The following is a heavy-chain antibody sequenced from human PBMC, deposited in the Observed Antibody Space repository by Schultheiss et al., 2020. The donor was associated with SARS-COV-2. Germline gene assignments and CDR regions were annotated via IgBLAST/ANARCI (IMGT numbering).Heavy chain of an antibody. CDR2: IWYDGSNK. D-gene: IGHD3-22*01. Sequence: GESLKISCAASGFTVSSNYMSWVRQAPGKGLEWVAVIWYDGSNKYYADSVKGRFTISRDNAKNSLYLQMNSLRAEDTAVYYCARGGLSYYDSSAPGYWGQGTLVTVSS. J-gene: IGHJ4*02. CDR1: GFTVSSNY. V-gene: IGHV3-33*08. CDR3: ARGGLSYYDSSAPGY.